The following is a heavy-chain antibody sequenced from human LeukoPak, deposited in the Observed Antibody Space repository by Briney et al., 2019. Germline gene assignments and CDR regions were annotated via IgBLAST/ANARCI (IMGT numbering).Heavy chain of an antibody. D-gene: IGHD3-3*01. CDR2: LSSSSSYI. Sequence: GGSLRLSCAASGFTFSTYSMTWVRQAPGKGLEWVSSLSSSSSYIYYADSVKGRFTISRDNARNSLYLQMNSLRADDAAVYYCAKEDVTIFGVVTYMDVWGKGTTVTVSS. CDR3: AKEDVTIFGVVTYMDV. J-gene: IGHJ6*03. V-gene: IGHV3-21*01. CDR1: GFTFSTYS.